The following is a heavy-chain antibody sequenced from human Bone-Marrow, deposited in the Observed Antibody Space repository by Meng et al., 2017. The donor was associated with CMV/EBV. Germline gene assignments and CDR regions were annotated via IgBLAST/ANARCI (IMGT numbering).Heavy chain of an antibody. Sequence: SETLSLTCAVYGGSFSGYYWSWIRQPPGKGLEWIGEIHHSGSTNYNPSLKSRLTISEDTSKSQVSLNLSSVTAADTALYYCARAFCRSASCYAFDIWGQGTMVTVSS. CDR3: ARAFCRSASCYAFDI. CDR2: IHHSGST. D-gene: IGHD2-2*01. CDR1: GGSFSGYY. J-gene: IGHJ3*02. V-gene: IGHV4-34*01.